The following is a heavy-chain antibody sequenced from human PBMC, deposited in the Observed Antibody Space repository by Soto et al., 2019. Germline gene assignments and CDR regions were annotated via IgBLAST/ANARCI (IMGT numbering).Heavy chain of an antibody. D-gene: IGHD4-17*01. V-gene: IGHV3-30*18. CDR3: AKDRRDYGDSLVNNYFDP. Sequence: QEQLVESGGGVVQPGTSLRLSCAASGFTFSSYGMHWVRQAPGKGLEWVAVTSHDGSNKFYADSVKGRFSISRDDSKNTLFRQMNSLRTEDTAVYYCAKDRRDYGDSLVNNYFDPWGQGTLVTVSS. CDR2: TSHDGSNK. CDR1: GFTFSSYG. J-gene: IGHJ5*02.